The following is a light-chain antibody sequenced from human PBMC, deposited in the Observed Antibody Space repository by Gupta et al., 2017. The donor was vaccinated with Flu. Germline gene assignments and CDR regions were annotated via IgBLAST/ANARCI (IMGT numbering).Light chain of an antibody. CDR2: EAS. CDR3: LQANSFPFT. V-gene: IGKV1-12*01. Sequence: DFQKTQSPSSVSASVGDRITITCRVSQGISSWLAWYQQKSGKAPKLLIYEASNLQSGVPSRFSGSGSGTDFTLTISSLQAEDFGTYYCLQANSFPFTFGPGTKVDIK. CDR1: QGISSW. J-gene: IGKJ3*01.